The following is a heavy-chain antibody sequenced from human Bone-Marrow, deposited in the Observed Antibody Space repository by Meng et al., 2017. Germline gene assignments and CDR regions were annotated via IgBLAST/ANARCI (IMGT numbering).Heavy chain of an antibody. Sequence: EVQLVESGGGLVQPGGSLRLSCAASGFALRNNWMHWCRQATGKGLVWVARMNPGETTITHAGSVMGRLTISRAIARNTLHLQMNSLSAEDSALYFCVRDFGGESDFWGQGTLVTVSS. D-gene: IGHD3-10*01. CDR2: MNPGETTI. CDR1: GFALRNNW. J-gene: IGHJ4*02. V-gene: IGHV3-74*03. CDR3: VRDFGGESDF.